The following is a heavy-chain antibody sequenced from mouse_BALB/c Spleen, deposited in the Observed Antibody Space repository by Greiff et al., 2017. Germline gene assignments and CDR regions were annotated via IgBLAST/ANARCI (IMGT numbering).Heavy chain of an antibody. D-gene: IGHD1-1*01. CDR2: IWAGGST. J-gene: IGHJ3*01. CDR3: ARDRGNGSPWFAY. V-gene: IGHV2-9*02. Sequence: QVQLKQSGPGLVAPSQSLSITCTVSGFSLTSYGVHWVRQPPGKGLEWLGVIWAGGSTNYNSALMSRLSISKDNSKSQVFLKMNSLQTDDTAMYYCARDRGNGSPWFAYWGQGTLVTVSA. CDR1: GFSLTSYG.